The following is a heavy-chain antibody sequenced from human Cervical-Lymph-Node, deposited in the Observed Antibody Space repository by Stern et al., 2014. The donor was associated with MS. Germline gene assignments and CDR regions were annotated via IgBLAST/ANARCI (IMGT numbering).Heavy chain of an antibody. V-gene: IGHV5-51*01. J-gene: IGHJ5*02. CDR1: GYTFTTYW. CDR2: IYPGDSDT. Sequence: VQLLQSGAEVKKPGESLAISCECSGYTFTTYWIGWVRQVPGKGLEWMGSIYPGDSDTTYNPSIEGRVTISADKSSSTASLQWSSLKASDTAVYYCARGIWSFDLWGQGTLVTVSS. D-gene: IGHD2-15*01. CDR3: ARGIWSFDL.